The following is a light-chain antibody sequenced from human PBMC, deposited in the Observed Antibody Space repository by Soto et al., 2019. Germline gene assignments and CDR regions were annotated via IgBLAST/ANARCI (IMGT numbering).Light chain of an antibody. J-gene: IGKJ4*01. CDR2: AAS. CDR1: QDINNF. V-gene: IGKV1-27*01. Sequence: DIQMTQSPSSLSASVEDRVTIACRTSQDINNFLAWYQQKPGKVPWLLIYAASTLQSGVPSRFSGSGSGTDFTLTISGLQPEDVATYYCQKYNSAPFTFGGGTKVEIK. CDR3: QKYNSAPFT.